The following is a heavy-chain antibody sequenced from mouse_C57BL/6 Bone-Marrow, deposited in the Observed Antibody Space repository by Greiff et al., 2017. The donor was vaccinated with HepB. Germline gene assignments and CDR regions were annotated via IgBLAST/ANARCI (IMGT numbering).Heavy chain of an antibody. D-gene: IGHD1-1*01. V-gene: IGHV1-63*01. J-gene: IGHJ3*01. CDR3: ARGGAYYGSIWFAY. CDR1: GYTFTNYW. CDR2: IYPGGGYT. Sequence: VQLQQPGTELVKPGASVKLSCKASGYTFTNYWIGWAKQRPGHGLEWIGDIYPGGGYTNYNEKFKGKATLTADKSSSTAYMQFSSLTSEDSAIYYCARGGAYYGSIWFAYWGQGTLVTVSA.